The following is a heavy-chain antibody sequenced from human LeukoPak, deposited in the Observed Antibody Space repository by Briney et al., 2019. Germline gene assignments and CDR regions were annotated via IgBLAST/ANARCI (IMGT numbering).Heavy chain of an antibody. Sequence: PGRSLRLSCAASGFTFSSYGMHWVRQAPGKGLEWVAVIWYDGSNKYYADSAKGRFTISRDNSKNTLYLQMNSLRAEDTAVYYCAREGPSRASAKFGYYFDYWGQGTLVTVSS. V-gene: IGHV3-33*01. D-gene: IGHD3-10*01. CDR3: AREGPSRASAKFGYYFDY. CDR1: GFTFSSYG. CDR2: IWYDGSNK. J-gene: IGHJ4*02.